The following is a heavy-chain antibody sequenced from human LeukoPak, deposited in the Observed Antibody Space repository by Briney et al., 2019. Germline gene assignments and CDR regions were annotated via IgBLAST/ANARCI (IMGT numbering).Heavy chain of an antibody. V-gene: IGHV3-74*01. CDR3: AGGPLGSGSLDY. CDR2: INSDGSRT. D-gene: IGHD1-26*01. CDR1: GLTFSGYW. Sequence: GGSLSLSCAASGLTFSGYWMHWVRQVPGKGPVWVSRINSDGSRTSCADSVKGRFTISRDNARNTLYLQMNSLRAEDTAVYYCAGGPLGSGSLDYWGQGTLVTVSS. J-gene: IGHJ4*02.